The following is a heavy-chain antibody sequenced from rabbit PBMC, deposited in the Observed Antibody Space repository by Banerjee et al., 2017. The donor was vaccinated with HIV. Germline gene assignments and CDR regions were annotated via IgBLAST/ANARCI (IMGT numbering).Heavy chain of an antibody. V-gene: IGHV1S45*01. D-gene: IGHD4-1*01. J-gene: IGHJ6*01. CDR1: GFSFSSKLY. CDR3: ARDLAGAIGWNFGL. CDR2: IYGGTSGTT. Sequence: QEQLEASGGDLVKPEGSLTLTCTASGFSFSSKLYMCWVRQPPGKGLEWIGCIYGGTSGTTYYATWAKGRFTVSKTSSTTVTLQATSLTVADTATYFCARDLAGAIGWNFGLWGPGTLVTVS.